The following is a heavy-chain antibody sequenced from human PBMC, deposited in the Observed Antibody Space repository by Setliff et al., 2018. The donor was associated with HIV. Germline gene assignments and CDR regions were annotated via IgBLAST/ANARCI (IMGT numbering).Heavy chain of an antibody. D-gene: IGHD1-26*01. CDR1: GMTFSDAW. CDR3: TTRLSGSYIPNWFDP. CDR2: IKSKEDGGTR. Sequence: GGSLRLSCLASGMTFSDAWMTWVRQAPGKGLEWVGRIKSKEDGGTREYAAPVKGRFTISRDDSKNTLYLQMNSLEIEDTAVYYCTTRLSGSYIPNWFDPWGQGTLVTVAS. V-gene: IGHV3-15*01. J-gene: IGHJ5*02.